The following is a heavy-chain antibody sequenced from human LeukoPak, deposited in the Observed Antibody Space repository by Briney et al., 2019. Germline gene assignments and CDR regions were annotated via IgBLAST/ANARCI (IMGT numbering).Heavy chain of an antibody. V-gene: IGHV4-34*01. D-gene: IGHD3-10*01. CDR2: INHSGST. CDR3: AGRYGSGSYYNHDY. CDR1: GGSFSGYY. J-gene: IGHJ4*02. Sequence: SETLSLTCAVYGGSFSGYYWSWIRQPPGKGLGWIGEINHSGSTNYNPSLKSRVTISVDTSKNQFSLKLSSVTAADTAVYYCAGRYGSGSYYNHDYWGQGTLVTVSS.